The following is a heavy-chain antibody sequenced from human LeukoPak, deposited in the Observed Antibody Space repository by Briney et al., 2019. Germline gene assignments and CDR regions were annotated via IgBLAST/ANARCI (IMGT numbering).Heavy chain of an antibody. CDR2: ISYDGSNK. J-gene: IGHJ4*02. Sequence: GRSLRLSCAASGFTFSSYAMHWVRQAPGKGLEWVAVISYDGSNKYYADSVKGRFTISRDNSKNTLYLQMNSLRAEDTAVYYCARSNYDFWSGPDYWGQGTLVTVSS. CDR1: GFTFSSYA. V-gene: IGHV3-30-3*01. CDR3: ARSNYDFWSGPDY. D-gene: IGHD3-3*01.